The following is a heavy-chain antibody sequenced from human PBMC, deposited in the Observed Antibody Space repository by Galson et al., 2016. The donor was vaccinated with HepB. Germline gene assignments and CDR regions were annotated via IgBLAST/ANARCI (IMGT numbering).Heavy chain of an antibody. V-gene: IGHV3-33*06. D-gene: IGHD1-26*01. Sequence: SLRLSCAASGFTFHSYGMHWVRQAPGKGLEWVAVIWYDGSNKYYADSVKGRFTISRDNSKNTLYLQMNSLRAEDTAIYYCAKDLGDGTYWGNIDHWGQGTLVTVSS. CDR2: IWYDGSNK. CDR3: AKDLGDGTYWGNIDH. CDR1: GFTFHSYG. J-gene: IGHJ4*02.